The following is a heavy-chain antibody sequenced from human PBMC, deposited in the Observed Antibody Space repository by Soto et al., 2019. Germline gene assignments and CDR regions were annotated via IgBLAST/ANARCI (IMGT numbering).Heavy chain of an antibody. D-gene: IGHD3-16*01. CDR3: ARGGDRFDGMDV. V-gene: IGHV3-13*01. CDR1: GFGFNGYD. CDR2: ISTAGDT. Sequence: EVQLVESGGGLVQPGGSLRLSCAASGFGFNGYDMHWVRQAPGKNLDWVAAISTAGDTYYLGSVKGRFTISREDAKNSLSLQMNSLRVGDTAVYYCARGGDRFDGMDVWGQGTTVTVSS. J-gene: IGHJ6*02.